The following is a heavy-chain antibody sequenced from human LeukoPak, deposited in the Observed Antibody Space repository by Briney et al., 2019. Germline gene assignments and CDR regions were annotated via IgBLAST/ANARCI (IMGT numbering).Heavy chain of an antibody. Sequence: SLRLSXXXXXFTFXXXAMTWVRRAPGKGLEWVSGISDSGGVTYYADSVKGRFTISRDNSKNTLYLQMNSLRAEDTAVYYCAKGPYYYYDSSGYSVHWGQGTLVTVSS. J-gene: IGHJ4*02. CDR1: XFTFXXXA. CDR3: AKGPYYYYDSSGYSVH. CDR2: ISDSGGVT. V-gene: IGHV3-23*01. D-gene: IGHD3-22*01.